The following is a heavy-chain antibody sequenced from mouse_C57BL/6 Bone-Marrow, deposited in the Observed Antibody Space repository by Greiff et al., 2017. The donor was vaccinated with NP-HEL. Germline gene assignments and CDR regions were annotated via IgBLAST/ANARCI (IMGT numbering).Heavy chain of an antibody. Sequence: EVQLQQSGHELVKPGASVKISCKASGYSFTGYYMYWVQQSPGNILDWIGYIYPYNGVSSYNQKFKGKVTLTVDKSSSTAYMELRSLTSEDSAVYYCARGGYGYGSLDYWGQGTSVTVSS. CDR3: ARGGYGYGSLDY. V-gene: IGHV1-31*01. J-gene: IGHJ4*01. D-gene: IGHD1-1*01. CDR2: IYPYNGVS. CDR1: GYSFTGYY.